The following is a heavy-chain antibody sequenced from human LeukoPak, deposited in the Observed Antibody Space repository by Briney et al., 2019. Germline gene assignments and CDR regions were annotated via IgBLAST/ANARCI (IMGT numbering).Heavy chain of an antibody. Sequence: TGGSLRLSCAASGFTFSSYSMNWVRQAPGKGLEWVSSISSSSSYIYYADSVKGRFTISRDNAKNSLYLQTNSLRAEDTAVYYCARSHMATITVPFDYWGQGTLVTVSS. CDR2: ISSSSSYI. D-gene: IGHD5-24*01. CDR1: GFTFSSYS. J-gene: IGHJ4*02. CDR3: ARSHMATITVPFDY. V-gene: IGHV3-21*01.